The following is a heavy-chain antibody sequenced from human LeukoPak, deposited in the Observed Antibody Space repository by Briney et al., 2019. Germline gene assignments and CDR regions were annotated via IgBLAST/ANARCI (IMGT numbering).Heavy chain of an antibody. CDR3: ARDPQAFYYYDSSGYHYFDY. Sequence: GGSLRLSCAASGFTFSSYEMNWVRQAPGKGLEWVSYISSSGSTIYYADSVKGRFTISRDNAKNSLYLQMNSLRAEDTAVYYCARDPQAFYYYDSSGYHYFDYWGKGTLVTVSS. CDR1: GFTFSSYE. V-gene: IGHV3-48*03. J-gene: IGHJ4*02. D-gene: IGHD3-22*01. CDR2: ISSSGSTI.